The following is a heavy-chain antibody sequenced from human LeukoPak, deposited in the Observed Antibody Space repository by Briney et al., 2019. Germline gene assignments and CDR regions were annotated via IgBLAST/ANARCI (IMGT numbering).Heavy chain of an antibody. J-gene: IGHJ3*02. CDR1: GGSISSYY. Sequence: PSETLSLTCTVSGGSISSYYWSWIRQPPGKGLEWIGYIYYSGSTNYNPSLKSRVTISVDTSKNQFSLQLNSVTPEDTAVYYRARMAGGAVADAFDIWGQGTMVTVSS. CDR3: ARMAGGAVADAFDI. V-gene: IGHV4-59*12. CDR2: IYYSGST. D-gene: IGHD6-19*01.